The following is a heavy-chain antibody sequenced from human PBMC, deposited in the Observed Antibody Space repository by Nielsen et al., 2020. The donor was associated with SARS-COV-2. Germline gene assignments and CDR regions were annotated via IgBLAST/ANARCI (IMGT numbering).Heavy chain of an antibody. CDR3: ARADDFWSGYYYYYYGMDV. CDR2: ISSSSRYI. Sequence: GESLKISCAASGFTFSSYSMNWVRQAPGKGLEWVSSISSSSRYIYYADSVKGRFTISRDNAKNSLYLQMNSLRAEDTAVYYCARADDFWSGYYYYYYGMDVWGQGTTVTVSS. D-gene: IGHD3-3*01. CDR1: GFTFSSYS. V-gene: IGHV3-21*01. J-gene: IGHJ6*02.